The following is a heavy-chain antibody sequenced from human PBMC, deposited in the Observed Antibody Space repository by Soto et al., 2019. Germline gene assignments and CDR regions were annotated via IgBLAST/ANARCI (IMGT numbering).Heavy chain of an antibody. CDR2: IIPSGGSV. CDR1: GYSFISHY. J-gene: IGHJ4*02. CDR3: ARDYLSSKLSLSYFDF. V-gene: IGHV1-46*01. D-gene: IGHD2-2*01. Sequence: QVQLVQSGAEVTRPGASVKVSCKASGYSFISHYIHWVRQAPGQGLEWMGFIIPSGGSVTLAQKFQGRVTMTRDTSTSSVYMELTILRSEDAAVYYCARDYLSSKLSLSYFDFWGQGTLVTVSS.